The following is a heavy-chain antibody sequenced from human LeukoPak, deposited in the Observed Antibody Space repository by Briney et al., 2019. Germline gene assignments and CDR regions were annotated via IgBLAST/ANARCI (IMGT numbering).Heavy chain of an antibody. CDR2: IKSKTDGGTT. CDR1: GFTFSNAW. J-gene: IGHJ6*02. D-gene: IGHD2-15*01. Sequence: GGSLRLSCAASGFTFSNAWMSWVRQAPGKGLEWVGRIKSKTDGGTTDYAAPVKGRFTISRDDSKNTLYLQMNSLKTEDTAVYYCTTAVTYCSGGSCNYYYYGMDAWGQGTTVTVSS. V-gene: IGHV3-15*01. CDR3: TTAVTYCSGGSCNYYYYGMDA.